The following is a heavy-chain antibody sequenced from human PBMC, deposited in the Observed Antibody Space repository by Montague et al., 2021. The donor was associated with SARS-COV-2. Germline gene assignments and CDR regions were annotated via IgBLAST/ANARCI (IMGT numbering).Heavy chain of an antibody. V-gene: IGHV4-31*03. Sequence: TLSLTCTVSGGSISSGGYYWSWIRQHPGKGLEWIGYIYYSGSTYYNPSLKSRVTISVDTSRNQFSLKLSSVTAADTAVYYCARVFGGYCSGGSCYRGWYFDLWGRGTLVTVAS. CDR1: GGSISSGGYY. D-gene: IGHD2-15*01. CDR2: IYYSGST. CDR3: ARVFGGYCSGGSCYRGWYFDL. J-gene: IGHJ2*01.